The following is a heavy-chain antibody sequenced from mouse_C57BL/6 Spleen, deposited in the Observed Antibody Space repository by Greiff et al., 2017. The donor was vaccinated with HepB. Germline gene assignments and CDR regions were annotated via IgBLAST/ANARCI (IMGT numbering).Heavy chain of an antibody. D-gene: IGHD1-1*01. CDR2: INPNYGTT. V-gene: IGHV1-39*01. CDR3: ANHYYGSRFYAMDY. Sequence: VQLQQSGPELVKPGASVKISCKASGYSFTDYNMNWVKQSNGKSLEWIGVINPNYGTTSYNQKFKGKATLTVDQSSSTAYMQLNSLTSEDSAVYYCANHYYGSRFYAMDYWGQGTSVTVSS. J-gene: IGHJ4*01. CDR1: GYSFTDYN.